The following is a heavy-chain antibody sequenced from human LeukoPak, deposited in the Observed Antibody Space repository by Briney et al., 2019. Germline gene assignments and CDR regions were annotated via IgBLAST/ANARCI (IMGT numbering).Heavy chain of an antibody. J-gene: IGHJ5*02. V-gene: IGHV4-39*07. CDR3: ARGGGSYYTRYNWFDP. CDR1: GGSISSGSYY. CDR2: INHSGST. D-gene: IGHD1-26*01. Sequence: PSETLSLTCTVSGGSISSGSYYWSWIRQPPGKGLEWIGEINHSGSTNYNPSLKSRVTISVDTSKNQFSLKLSSVTAADTAVYYCARGGGSYYTRYNWFDPWGQGTLVTVSS.